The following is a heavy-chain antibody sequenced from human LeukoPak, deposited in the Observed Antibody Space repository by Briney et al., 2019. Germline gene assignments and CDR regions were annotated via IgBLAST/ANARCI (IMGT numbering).Heavy chain of an antibody. J-gene: IGHJ4*02. CDR2: ISYDGSNK. CDR3: AKDYIVSSSPIYYFDS. CDR1: GFTFSSYA. Sequence: GGSLRLSCAASGFTFSSYAMHWVRQAPGKGLEWVAVISYDGSNKYYADSVKGRFTISRDNSKNTVYLEMNSLRPEDTAVYYCAKDYIVSSSPIYYFDSWGQGTLVTVSS. D-gene: IGHD6-6*01. V-gene: IGHV3-30-3*01.